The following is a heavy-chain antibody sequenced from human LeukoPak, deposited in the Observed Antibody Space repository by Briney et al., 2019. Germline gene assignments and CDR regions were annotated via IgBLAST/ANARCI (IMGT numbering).Heavy chain of an antibody. Sequence: ASVQESCKSCGYTFTGYYIHWVRQDAAQEREWMGWINPNSGGTNSAQKFQGRVTMTRDTSISTAYMELSRLTSDDTAVYYCARDAIVRDYSNSDYWGQGTLVTVSS. J-gene: IGHJ4*02. CDR1: GYTFTGYY. D-gene: IGHD4-11*01. V-gene: IGHV1-2*02. CDR2: INPNSGGT. CDR3: ARDAIVRDYSNSDY.